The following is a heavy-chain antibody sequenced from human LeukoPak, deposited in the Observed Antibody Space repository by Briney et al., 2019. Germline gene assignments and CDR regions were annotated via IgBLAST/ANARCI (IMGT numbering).Heavy chain of an antibody. J-gene: IGHJ4*02. CDR1: GGTFSSYA. CDR2: IIPIFGTA. CDR3: ARAAFESIDY. D-gene: IGHD3-16*01. Sequence: GASVKVSCKASGGTFSSYAISWVRQAPGQGLEWMGGIIPIFGTANYAQKFQGRVTITADKSTSTAYMELSRLRSDDTAVYYCARAAFESIDYWGQGTLVTVSS. V-gene: IGHV1-69*06.